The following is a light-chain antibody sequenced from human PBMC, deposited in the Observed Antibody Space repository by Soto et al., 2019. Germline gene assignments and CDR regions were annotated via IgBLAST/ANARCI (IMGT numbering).Light chain of an antibody. J-gene: IGKJ1*01. CDR1: QSVSNNY. V-gene: IGKV3-20*01. CDR2: GAS. Sequence: NVLTQSPGTLSLCPGERATLSCRAIQSVSNNYLAWYQQKPGQAPRLLIYGASNRATGIPDRFSGSGSGADFTLTISRLEPEDFAVYYCQQYGSSGTCGQGTKVDI. CDR3: QQYGSSGT.